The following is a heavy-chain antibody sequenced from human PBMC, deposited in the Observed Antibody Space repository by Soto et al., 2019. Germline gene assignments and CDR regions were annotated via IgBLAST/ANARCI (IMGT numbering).Heavy chain of an antibody. CDR2: IDWDDDK. V-gene: IGHV2-70*01. CDR3: ARTLHHYDSSGYYYDY. D-gene: IGHD3-22*01. CDR1: GFSLSTSGMC. J-gene: IGHJ4*02. Sequence: SGPTLVNPTQTLTLTCTFSGFSLSTSGMCVSWIRQPPGKALEWLALIDWDDDKYYSTSLKTRLTISKDTSKNQVVLTMTNMDPVDTATYYCARTLHHYDSSGYYYDYWGQGTLVTVSS.